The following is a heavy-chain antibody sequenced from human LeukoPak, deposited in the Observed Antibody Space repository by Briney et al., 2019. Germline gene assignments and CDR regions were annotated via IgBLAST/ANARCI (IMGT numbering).Heavy chain of an antibody. CDR1: GGSFSGYY. D-gene: IGHD6-19*01. Sequence: PSETLSLTCAVYGGSFSGYYWSWIRQPPGKGLEWIGEINHSGSTNYNPSLESRATISVDTSKNQFSLKLSSVTAADTAVYYCARGPRIAVAGTRWFDPWGQGTLVTVSS. CDR3: ARGPRIAVAGTRWFDP. CDR2: INHSGST. V-gene: IGHV4-34*01. J-gene: IGHJ5*02.